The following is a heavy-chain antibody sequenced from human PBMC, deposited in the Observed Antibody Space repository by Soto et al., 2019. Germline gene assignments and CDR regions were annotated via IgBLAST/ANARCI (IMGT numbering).Heavy chain of an antibody. CDR3: AKDVGHSGRLFDY. CDR1: GFTFDDYA. V-gene: IGHV3-9*01. J-gene: IGHJ4*02. CDR2: ISWKSGDI. Sequence: EVQLVESGGGLVQPGRSLRLSCAASGFTFDDYAMHWVRQAPGKGLEWVSGISWKSGDIDYADSVKGRFTISRDNAKSSLYLQMNSLRPEDTAFYYCAKDVGHSGRLFDYWGQGTLVTVSS. D-gene: IGHD5-12*01.